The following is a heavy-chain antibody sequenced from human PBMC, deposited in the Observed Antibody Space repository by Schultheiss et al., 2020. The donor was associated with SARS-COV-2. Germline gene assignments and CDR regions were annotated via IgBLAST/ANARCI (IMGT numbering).Heavy chain of an antibody. V-gene: IGHV4-38-2*02. CDR1: AYSISTDYY. CDR3: ARAKSDSWGCYYYHMDV. J-gene: IGHJ6*03. D-gene: IGHD7-27*01. CDR2: MYHSGST. Sequence: SETLSLTCTVSAYSISTDYYWGWIRQPPGKGLEWIGSMYHSGSTYYNPSLRSRVTINVETSKNRFSLHLTSVTAADTAIYYCARAKSDSWGCYYYHMDVWGKGTTVTVSS.